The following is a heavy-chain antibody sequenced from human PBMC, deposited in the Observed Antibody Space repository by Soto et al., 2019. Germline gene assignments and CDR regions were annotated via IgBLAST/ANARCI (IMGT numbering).Heavy chain of an antibody. CDR2: ISGSGGST. Sequence: GGSLRLSCAASGFTFSSYAMSWVRQAPGKGLEWVSAISGSGGSTYYADSVKGRFTISRDNSKNTLYLQMNSLRAEDTAVYYCAKADSSGYYSISDYWGQGTLVTVSS. J-gene: IGHJ4*02. V-gene: IGHV3-23*01. CDR3: AKADSSGYYSISDY. CDR1: GFTFSSYA. D-gene: IGHD3-22*01.